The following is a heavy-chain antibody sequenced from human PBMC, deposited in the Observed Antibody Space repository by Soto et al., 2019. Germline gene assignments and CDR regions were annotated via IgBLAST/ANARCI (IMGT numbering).Heavy chain of an antibody. D-gene: IGHD5-18*01. Sequence: QVQLVQSGAAVKKPGSSVKVSCKASGGTFSSYTISWVRQAPGQGLEWMGRIIPILGIANYAQKFQGRVTITADKSTSTAYMELSSLRSEDTAVYYCARESYGYSGDYWGQGTLVTVSS. CDR3: ARESYGYSGDY. CDR1: GGTFSSYT. J-gene: IGHJ4*02. V-gene: IGHV1-69*08. CDR2: IIPILGIA.